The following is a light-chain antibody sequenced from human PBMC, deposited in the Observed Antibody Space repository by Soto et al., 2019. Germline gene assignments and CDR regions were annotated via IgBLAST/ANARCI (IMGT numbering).Light chain of an antibody. CDR1: QDIATN. Sequence: DIRMTQPPSSLSASVGVRVTIPCQASQDIATNLNWYQQKPGKAPKLLIYDASGLATGVPSRFRGSGSGTAFTLTINSLQPEDIATYYCQQYENVPITFGQGTRLEIK. CDR2: DAS. J-gene: IGKJ5*01. V-gene: IGKV1-33*01. CDR3: QQYENVPIT.